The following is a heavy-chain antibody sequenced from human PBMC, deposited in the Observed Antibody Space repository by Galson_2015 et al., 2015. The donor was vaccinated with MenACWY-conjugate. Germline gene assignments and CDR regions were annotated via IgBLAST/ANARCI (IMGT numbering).Heavy chain of an antibody. J-gene: IGHJ6*02. CDR3: ARTRTHQDLLGPYYYYYGMDV. CDR2: ISGSGGST. D-gene: IGHD3-16*01. Sequence: SLRLSCAASGFTFSSYAMSWVRQAPGKGLEWVSAISGSGGSTYYADSVKGRFTISRDNSKNTLYLQMNSLRAEDTAVYYCARTRTHQDLLGPYYYYYGMDVWGQGTTVTVSS. CDR1: GFTFSSYA. V-gene: IGHV3-23*01.